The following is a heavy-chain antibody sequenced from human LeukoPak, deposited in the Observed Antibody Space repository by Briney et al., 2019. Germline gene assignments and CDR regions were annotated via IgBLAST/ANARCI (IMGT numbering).Heavy chain of an antibody. Sequence: SETLSLTCTVSGASISSSSYYWAWIRQPPGKGLEWIGSMDYSGSTYYKPSLKSRVTISVDTSRNQFSLKLSSVTAADTAVYYCAGYSGSHLGAGAEYFQHWGQGTLVTVSS. CDR1: GASISSSSYY. J-gene: IGHJ1*01. CDR2: MDYSGST. CDR3: AGYSGSHLGAGAEYFQH. D-gene: IGHD1-26*01. V-gene: IGHV4-39*01.